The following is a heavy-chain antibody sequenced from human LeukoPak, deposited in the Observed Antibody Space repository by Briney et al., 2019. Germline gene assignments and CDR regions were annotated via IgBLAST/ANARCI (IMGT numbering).Heavy chain of an antibody. V-gene: IGHV1-69*04. D-gene: IGHD2-21*02. J-gene: IGHJ3*02. CDR1: GGTFSSYA. CDR2: IIPILGIA. Sequence: ASVKVSCKDSGGTFSSYAISWVRQAPGQGLEWMGRIIPILGIANYAQKFQGRVTITADKSTSTAYMELSSLRSEDTAVYYCARSLAYCGGDCYSRAFDIWGQGTMVTVSS. CDR3: ARSLAYCGGDCYSRAFDI.